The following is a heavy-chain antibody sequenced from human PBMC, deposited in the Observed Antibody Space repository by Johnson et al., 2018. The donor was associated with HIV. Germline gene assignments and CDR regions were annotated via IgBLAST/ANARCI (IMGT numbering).Heavy chain of an antibody. D-gene: IGHD6-13*01. J-gene: IGHJ3*02. CDR1: GFTVSTNY. CDR3: ARESVALVAFDI. V-gene: IGHV3-66*03. CDR2: LYSGDNT. Sequence: MQLVESGGGLIQPGGSLRLSCVASGFTVSTNYMTWVRQAPGKGLEWVSLLYSGDNTYYADSVKGRFTISRYNSKNTLYLQMNSLRAEDTALYYCARESVALVAFDIWGQGTMVTVSS.